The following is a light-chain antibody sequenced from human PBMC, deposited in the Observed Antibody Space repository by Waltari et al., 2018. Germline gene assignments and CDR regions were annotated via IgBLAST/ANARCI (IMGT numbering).Light chain of an antibody. Sequence: QSVLTQPPSVSGAPGQRVTLPCPGSGPNIGAGSDVHWYQQLPRAAPKLLIYGSTSRPLGVPARFFGSTSGTSASLAITGLQAEDEADYYCQSYDTSLSVVFGGGTKLTVL. CDR1: GPNIGAGSD. V-gene: IGLV1-40*01. CDR2: GST. J-gene: IGLJ3*02. CDR3: QSYDTSLSVV.